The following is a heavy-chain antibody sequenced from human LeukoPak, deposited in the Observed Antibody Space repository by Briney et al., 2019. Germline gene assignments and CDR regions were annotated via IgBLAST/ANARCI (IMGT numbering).Heavy chain of an antibody. CDR3: ARDQLLRYFDWLFYYYYGMDV. D-gene: IGHD3-9*01. J-gene: IGHJ6*02. CDR2: ISYDGSNK. Sequence: GSLRLSCAASGFTFSSYAMHWVRQAPGKGLEWVAVISYDGSNKYYADSVKGRFTISRDNSKNTLYLQMNSLRAEDTAVYYCARDQLLRYFDWLFYYYYGMDVWGQGTTVTVSS. CDR1: GFTFSSYA. V-gene: IGHV3-30-3*01.